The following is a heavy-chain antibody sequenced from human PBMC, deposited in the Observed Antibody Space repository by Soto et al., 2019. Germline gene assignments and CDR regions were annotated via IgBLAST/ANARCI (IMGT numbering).Heavy chain of an antibody. D-gene: IGHD3-22*01. J-gene: IGHJ3*02. V-gene: IGHV4-30-4*01. CDR2: IYYSGST. Sequence: PSETLSLTCTVSGGSISSGDYYWSWIRQPPGKGLEWIGYIYYSGSTYYNPSLKSRVTISVDTSKNQFSLKLSSVTAADTAVYYCAREISYDSSGYYYVYAFDIWGQGTMVT. CDR1: GGSISSGDYY. CDR3: AREISYDSSGYYYVYAFDI.